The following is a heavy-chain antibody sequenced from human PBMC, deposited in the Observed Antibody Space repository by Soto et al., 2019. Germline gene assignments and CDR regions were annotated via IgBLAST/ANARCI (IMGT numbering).Heavy chain of an antibody. CDR1: GFTFSSYS. CDR3: ARAGGYSSGWSQFDY. V-gene: IGHV3-21*01. J-gene: IGHJ4*02. Sequence: EVQLVESGGGLVKPGGSLRLSCAASGFTFSSYSMNWVRQAPGKGLEWVASISRSNSYIYYADSVKGRFTISRDNAKKSLYLQMNSLRAEETAVYYCARAGGYSSGWSQFDYWGQGTLVTVSS. CDR2: ISRSNSYI. D-gene: IGHD6-19*01.